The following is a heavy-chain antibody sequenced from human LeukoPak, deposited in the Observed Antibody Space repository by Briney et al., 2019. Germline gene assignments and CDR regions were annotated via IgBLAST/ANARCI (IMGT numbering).Heavy chain of an antibody. D-gene: IGHD2-15*01. J-gene: IGHJ4*02. V-gene: IGHV1-69*05. CDR3: ARVPLGGRNPTRRYFDY. CDR2: IIPIFGTA. CDR1: GGTFSSYA. Sequence: SVKVSCKXSGGTFSSYAISWVRQAPGQGLEWMGRIIPIFGTANYAQKFQGRVTITTDESTSTAYMELSSLRSEDTAVYYCARVPLGGRNPTRRYFDYWGRGTLVTVSS.